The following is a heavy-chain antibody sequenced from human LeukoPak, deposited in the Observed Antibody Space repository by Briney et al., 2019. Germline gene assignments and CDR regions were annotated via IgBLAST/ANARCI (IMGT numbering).Heavy chain of an antibody. J-gene: IGHJ5*02. CDR1: GASIRSYY. D-gene: IGHD2-15*01. CDR2: IYYTGSTNY. Sequence: PSETLSLTCTVSGASIRSYYWSWIRQPPGKGLECIGYIYYTGSTNYNYNPSLKSRVTISVDTSKNQFSLKLSSVTAADTAVYYCARRIYCSGVSCYWFDPWGQGTLVTVSS. CDR3: ARRIYCSGVSCYWFDP. V-gene: IGHV4-59*08.